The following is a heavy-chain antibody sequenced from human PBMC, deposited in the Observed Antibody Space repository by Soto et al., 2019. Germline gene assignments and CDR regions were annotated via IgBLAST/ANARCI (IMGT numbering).Heavy chain of an antibody. CDR2: ISSSSSTI. J-gene: IGHJ6*02. CDR3: ARDQGAAGILYYFYGMDV. V-gene: IGHV3-48*02. CDR1: GFTFSSYS. Sequence: GESLKISCAASGFTFSSYSMNWVRQAPGKGLEWVSYISSSSSTIYYADSVKGRFTISRDNAKNSLYLQMNSLRDEDTAVYYCARDQGAAGILYYFYGMDVWGQGTTVTVSS. D-gene: IGHD6-13*01.